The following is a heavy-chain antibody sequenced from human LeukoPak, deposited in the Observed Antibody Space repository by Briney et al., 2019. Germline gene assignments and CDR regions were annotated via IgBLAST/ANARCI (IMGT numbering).Heavy chain of an antibody. V-gene: IGHV1-3*02. CDR2: SNAGNGNT. D-gene: IGHD6-6*01. Sequence: ASVKVSCKASGYTFTSYAMHWVRQAPGQRLEWMGWSNAGNGNTKYSQEFQGRVTITRDISASTAYMELSSLRSEDMAVYYCAKDKSARRSLAFDIWGQGTMVTVSS. CDR3: AKDKSARRSLAFDI. J-gene: IGHJ3*02. CDR1: GYTFTSYA.